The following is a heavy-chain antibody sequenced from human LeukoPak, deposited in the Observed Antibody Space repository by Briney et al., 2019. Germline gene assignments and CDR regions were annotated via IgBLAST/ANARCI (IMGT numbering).Heavy chain of an antibody. CDR3: ARSDYGGEYFQH. V-gene: IGHV4-59*01. Sequence: WETLSLACAVSGVSISGYYGSWIRQPPGKGLEWIGYIYYSGSTNYNPSLKSRVTISVDTSKNQFSLRLSSGTVADTAVDYCARSDYGGEYFQHWGQGTLVTVSS. J-gene: IGHJ1*01. CDR1: GVSISGYY. CDR2: IYYSGST. D-gene: IGHD4-23*01.